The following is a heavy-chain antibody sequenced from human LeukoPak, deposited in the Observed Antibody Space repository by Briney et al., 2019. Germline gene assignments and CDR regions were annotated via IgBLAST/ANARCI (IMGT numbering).Heavy chain of an antibody. J-gene: IGHJ4*02. Sequence: GGSLRLSCAASGFTFSSYSMNWVRQAPGKGLEWVSYISSSSSSIYYADSVKGRFTISRDNAKNSLYLQMNSLRAEDTAVYYCAKDRDYGDYGYFDYWGQGTLVTVSS. CDR2: ISSSSSSI. V-gene: IGHV3-48*01. CDR1: GFTFSSYS. CDR3: AKDRDYGDYGYFDY. D-gene: IGHD4-17*01.